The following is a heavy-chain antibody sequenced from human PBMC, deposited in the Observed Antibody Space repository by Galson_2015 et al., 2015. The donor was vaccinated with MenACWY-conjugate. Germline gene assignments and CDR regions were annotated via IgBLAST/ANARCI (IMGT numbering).Heavy chain of an antibody. Sequence: SLRLSCAASGLTVSSNYMSWVRQAPGKGLEWVSIIYSGGNTYYADSVKGRFTISRDNSKNTLYLLMNSLRAEDTAVYYCARDRRFSSRGVVTSSRMDVWGQGTTVTVSS. CDR1: GLTVSSNY. CDR3: ARDRRFSSRGVVTSSRMDV. V-gene: IGHV3-53*01. D-gene: IGHD3-10*01. J-gene: IGHJ6*02. CDR2: IYSGGNT.